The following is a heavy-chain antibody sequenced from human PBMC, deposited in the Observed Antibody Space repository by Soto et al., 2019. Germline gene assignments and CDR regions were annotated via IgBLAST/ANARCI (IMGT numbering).Heavy chain of an antibody. D-gene: IGHD1-7*01. J-gene: IGHJ4*02. V-gene: IGHV1-18*04. CDR2: ISANSGNT. CDR3: ARAGASDWNYVSSSS. Sequence: ASVKVSCKASGYTFTSSGFNWVRQAPGQGLEWMGWISANSGNTNYAQNLQGRVTMTTDTSTSTAYMELRSLTSDDTAVYYCARAGASDWNYVSSSSWGQGTLVTV. CDR1: GYTFTSSG.